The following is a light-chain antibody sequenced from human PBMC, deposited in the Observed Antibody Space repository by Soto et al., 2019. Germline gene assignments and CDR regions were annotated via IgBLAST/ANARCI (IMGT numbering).Light chain of an antibody. V-gene: IGKV3-20*01. CDR1: QSVSSSY. CDR3: QQYGSSPPYV. J-gene: IGKJ2*01. Sequence: EIVLTQSPGTLSLSPGERATLSCRASQSVSSSYLAWYQQKPGQAPRHLIYGASSRATGIPDRFSRSGSGIDFSLTTGRLEPEDFAVYYCQQYGSSPPYVVGQGTKLEI. CDR2: GAS.